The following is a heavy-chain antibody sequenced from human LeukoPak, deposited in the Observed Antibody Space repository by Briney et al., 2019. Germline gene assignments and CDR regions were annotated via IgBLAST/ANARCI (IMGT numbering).Heavy chain of an antibody. CDR1: GYTFTGHY. CDR2: INPNSGGT. V-gene: IGHV1-2*02. CDR3: AKDRARVGTMVAAFDM. Sequence: ASVKVSCKASGYTFTGHYMHWVRQAPGQGLEWMGWINPNSGGTNYAQKFQGRVTMTRDTSISTAYMELSRLRSDDTAVYYCAKDRARVGTMVAAFDMWGQGTMVTVSS. J-gene: IGHJ3*02. D-gene: IGHD1-1*01.